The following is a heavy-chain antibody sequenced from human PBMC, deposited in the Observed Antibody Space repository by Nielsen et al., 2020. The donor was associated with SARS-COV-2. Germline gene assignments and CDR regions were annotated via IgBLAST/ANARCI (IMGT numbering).Heavy chain of an antibody. V-gene: IGHV3-33*05. J-gene: IGHJ4*02. CDR2: ISYGGTNK. D-gene: IGHD3-22*01. CDR1: GFTFSSYG. Sequence: GESLKISCAASGFTFSSYGMHWVRQAPGKGLEWVAVISYGGTNKYYADSVKGRFTISRDNSKNTLYLQMNSLRAEDTAVYYCATTMIVVVNPGGYWGQGTLVTVSS. CDR3: ATTMIVVVNPGGY.